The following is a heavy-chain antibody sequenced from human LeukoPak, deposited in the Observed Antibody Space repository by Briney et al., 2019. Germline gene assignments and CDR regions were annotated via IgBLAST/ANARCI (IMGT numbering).Heavy chain of an antibody. V-gene: IGHV4-39*02. Sequence: SETLSLTCTVSGGSISSSSYYWGWIRQPPGKGLEWIGSIYYSGSTYYNPSLKSRVTISVDTSKNQFSLKLSSVTAADTAVYYCARDVTYYYGSGSYSIDYWGQGTLVTVSS. D-gene: IGHD3-10*01. J-gene: IGHJ4*02. CDR3: ARDVTYYYGSGSYSIDY. CDR1: GGSISSSSYY. CDR2: IYYSGST.